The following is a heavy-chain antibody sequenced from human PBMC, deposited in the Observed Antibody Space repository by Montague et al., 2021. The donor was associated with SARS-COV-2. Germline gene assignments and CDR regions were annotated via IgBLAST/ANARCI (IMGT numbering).Heavy chain of an antibody. J-gene: IGHJ4*02. CDR2: IYYAGGT. CDR3: ARVGWELRVGDYYFDY. CDR1: GGSISPYY. V-gene: IGHV4-59*01. D-gene: IGHD1-26*01. Sequence: SETLSLTCTVSGGSISPYYWSWIRQPPGKGLEWIGNIYYAGGTXXXSSXXXRLTISVDTSENQFSLKVTSVTPADTAVYYCARVGWELRVGDYYFDYWGQGTLVTVSS.